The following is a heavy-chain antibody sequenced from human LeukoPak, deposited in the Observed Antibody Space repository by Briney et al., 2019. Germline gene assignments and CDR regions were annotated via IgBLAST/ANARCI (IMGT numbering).Heavy chain of an antibody. CDR1: GGSLSSSSYY. CDR2: IYYSGGT. CDR3: AREGEWLAYFDY. V-gene: IGHV4-39*02. D-gene: IGHD6-19*01. Sequence: SETLSLTCTVSGGSLSSSSYYWGWIRQPPGKGLEWIGSIYYSGGTYYNPSLRNRVTTSVDTSKSQFSLKLSSVTAADTAVYYCAREGEWLAYFDYWGQGTLVTVSS. J-gene: IGHJ4*02.